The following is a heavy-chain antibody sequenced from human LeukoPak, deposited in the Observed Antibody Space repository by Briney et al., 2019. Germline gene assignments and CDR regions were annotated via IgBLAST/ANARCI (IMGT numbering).Heavy chain of an antibody. J-gene: IGHJ4*02. V-gene: IGHV1-2*02. CDR3: AREYYYDSSGPDY. CDR2: INPNSGGT. Sequence: ASVKVSCKASGYTFTDYYMHWVRQAPGQGLEWMGWINPNSGGTNYAQKFQGRVTMTRDTSISTAYMELSRLRSDDTAVYYCAREYYYDSSGPDYWGQGTLVTVSS. CDR1: GYTFTDYY. D-gene: IGHD3-22*01.